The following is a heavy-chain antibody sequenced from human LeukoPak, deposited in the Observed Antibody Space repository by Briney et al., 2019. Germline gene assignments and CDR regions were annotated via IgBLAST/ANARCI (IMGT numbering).Heavy chain of an antibody. CDR1: GFTFSSFA. Sequence: PGGTLRLSCSASGFTFSSFAMTWGRQAPGKGLEWGASISGSGVSTYHADSGKGRFTISRDNSRNTLYLQRNSLRAEDTAAFYCAKVRYMNSWYREIDYWGQGTLVTVSS. CDR3: AKVRYMNSWYREIDY. D-gene: IGHD6-13*01. CDR2: ISGSGVST. V-gene: IGHV3-23*01. J-gene: IGHJ4*02.